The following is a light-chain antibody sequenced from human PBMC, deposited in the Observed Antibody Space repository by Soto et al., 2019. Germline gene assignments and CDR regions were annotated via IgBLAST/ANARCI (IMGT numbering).Light chain of an antibody. J-gene: IGKJ1*01. CDR3: HSTWA. V-gene: IGKV1-33*01. CDR2: GAS. Sequence: DIQMTQSPSSLSASVGDRVTITCRASQGISTYLNWYQQKPGKAPKLLIYGASNLETGVPSRFSGSGSGTEFTLTISSLQPDDFATYYCHSTWAFGQGTKVDIK. CDR1: QGISTY.